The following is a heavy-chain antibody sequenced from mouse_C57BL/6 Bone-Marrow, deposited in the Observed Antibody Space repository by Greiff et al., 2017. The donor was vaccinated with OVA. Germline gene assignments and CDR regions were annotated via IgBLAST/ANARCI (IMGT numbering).Heavy chain of an antibody. J-gene: IGHJ4*01. CDR2: IYPGSGNT. D-gene: IGHD1-1*02. CDR3: ASDDDDGGSYDAMDY. CDR1: GYTFTDYY. V-gene: IGHV1-76*01. Sequence: VQLVESGAELVRPGASVKLSCKASGYTFTDYYINWVKQRPGQGLEWIARIYPGSGNTYYNEKFKGKATLTADKSSSTAYMQLSSLTSEDSAVYFGASDDDDGGSYDAMDYWGQGTSVTVSS.